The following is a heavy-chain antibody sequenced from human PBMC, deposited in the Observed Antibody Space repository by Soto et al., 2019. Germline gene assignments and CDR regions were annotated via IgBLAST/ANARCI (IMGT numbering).Heavy chain of an antibody. Sequence: QVHLEESGGGLVKPGGSLRLSCTASGFIFSDYYMSWIRQAPGKGLEWVSDISNSGRITHHADSVEGRYTISRDNAKDSLYLQMNGLRPEDSAIDYCARDHGGGGLTLEYWGQGTLVTVSS. CDR3: ARDHGGGGLTLEY. J-gene: IGHJ4*02. CDR1: GFIFSDYY. V-gene: IGHV3-11*01. D-gene: IGHD3-16*01. CDR2: ISNSGRIT.